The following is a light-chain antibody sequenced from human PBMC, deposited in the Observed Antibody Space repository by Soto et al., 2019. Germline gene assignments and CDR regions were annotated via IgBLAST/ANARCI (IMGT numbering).Light chain of an antibody. CDR2: DAS. J-gene: IGKJ2*01. CDR1: QRIGRW. Sequence: DIQMNQSPSTLSASVGDSVTITSRASQRIGRWLAWYQQKPGKAPKPLIYDASTLQSGVPSRFSGSGASTEVTLNITGLQADDFAAYYCQQYNHYCSNTLGRGTKLEI. CDR3: QQYNHYCSNT. V-gene: IGKV1-5*01.